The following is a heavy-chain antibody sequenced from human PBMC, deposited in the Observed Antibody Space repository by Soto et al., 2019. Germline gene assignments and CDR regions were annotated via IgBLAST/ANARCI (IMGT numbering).Heavy chain of an antibody. CDR3: TRDPEAPDY. J-gene: IGHJ4*02. CDR1: GFTFSTYS. Sequence: GGSLRLSCAASGFTFSTYSMNWVRQAPGKGLEWVAYVSRGSPTMHYADSVKGRFTISRDNAKNSLYLQMNGLKADDTAVYYCTRDPEAPDYWGQGTLVTVSS. V-gene: IGHV3-48*01. CDR2: VSRGSPTM.